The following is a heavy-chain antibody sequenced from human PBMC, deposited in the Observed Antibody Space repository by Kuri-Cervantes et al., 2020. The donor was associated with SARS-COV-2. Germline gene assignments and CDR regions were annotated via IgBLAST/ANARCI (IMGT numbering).Heavy chain of an antibody. J-gene: IGHJ6*02. CDR1: GGSISSYY. V-gene: IGHV4-59*12. CDR3: ARVSGYCSSTSCRSYGYYYYYGMDV. CDR2: IYYSGST. Sequence: SETLSLTCTVSGGSISSYYWSWFRQPPGKGLEGIGYIYYSGSTNYNPSLKSRVTISVDTSKNQFSLKLSSVTAADTAVYYCARVSGYCSSTSCRSYGYYYYYGMDVWGQGTTVTVSS. D-gene: IGHD2-2*01.